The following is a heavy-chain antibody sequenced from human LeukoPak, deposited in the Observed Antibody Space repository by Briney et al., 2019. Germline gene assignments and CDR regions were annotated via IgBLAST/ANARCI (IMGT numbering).Heavy chain of an antibody. CDR1: GGSISSYY. CDR2: IYYSGST. CDR3: ARTTYYYDSSGYYPLPFDY. Sequence: SETLSLTCTVSGGSISSYYWSWIRQPPGKGLEWIGYIYYSGSTNYNPSLKSRVTISVDTSKNQFSLKLSSVTAADTAVYYCARTTYYYDSSGYYPLPFDYWGQGTLVTVSS. D-gene: IGHD3-22*01. V-gene: IGHV4-59*08. J-gene: IGHJ4*02.